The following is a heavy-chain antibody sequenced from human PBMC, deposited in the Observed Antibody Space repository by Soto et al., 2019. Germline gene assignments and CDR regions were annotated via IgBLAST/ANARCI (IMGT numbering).Heavy chain of an antibody. V-gene: IGHV4-39*01. CDR2: IYYSGST. D-gene: IGHD6-13*01. CDR1: GGSISSSSYY. J-gene: IGHJ6*03. Sequence: SETLSLTCTVSGGSISSSSYYWGWIRQPPGKGLEWIGSIYYSGSTYYNPSLKSRVTISVDTSKNQFSLKLSSVTAADTAVYYCARRKQQLVFNYYYYYMDVWGKGTTVTVSS. CDR3: ARRKQQLVFNYYYYYMDV.